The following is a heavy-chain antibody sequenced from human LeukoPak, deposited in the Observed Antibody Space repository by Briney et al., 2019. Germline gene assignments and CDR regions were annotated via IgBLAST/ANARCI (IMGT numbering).Heavy chain of an antibody. CDR1: GFTFSSYW. V-gene: IGHV3-7*01. D-gene: IGHD3-3*01. CDR3: ARGVPYASWSGPHYSDY. Sequence: GGSLRLSCAASGFTFSSYWMSWVRQAPGKGLEWVANIKQDGSQKYYVESVKDRFSISRDNAKNSLYLQMNSLRAEDTAVYYCARGVPYASWSGPHYSDYWGQGTLVTVSS. J-gene: IGHJ4*02. CDR2: IKQDGSQK.